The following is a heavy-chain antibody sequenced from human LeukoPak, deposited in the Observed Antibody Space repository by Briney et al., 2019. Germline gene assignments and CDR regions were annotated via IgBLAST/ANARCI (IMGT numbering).Heavy chain of an antibody. D-gene: IGHD6-6*01. CDR1: GYTLSDNY. CDR3: ARDLYSSSSGNWFDP. J-gene: IGHJ5*02. V-gene: IGHV1-2*02. Sequence: GASVKVSCKASGYTLSDNYLHWVRQAPGQRFEWMAWINPSNGETKYARRFQGRVTLTRDTSINTAYMELRSLRSDDTAVYYCARDLYSSSSGNWFDPWGQGTLVTVSS. CDR2: INPSNGET.